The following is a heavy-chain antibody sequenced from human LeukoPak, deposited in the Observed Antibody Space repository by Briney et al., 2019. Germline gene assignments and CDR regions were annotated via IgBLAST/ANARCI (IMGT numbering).Heavy chain of an antibody. V-gene: IGHV3-30-3*01. D-gene: IGHD3-3*01. Sequence: SCKASGGTFSSYAMHWVRQAPGKGLEWVAVISYDGSNKYYADSVKGRFTISRDNSKNTLYVQMNSLRAEDTAVYYCARGSYDFWSGYYHWGQGTLVTVSS. J-gene: IGHJ5*02. CDR3: ARGSYDFWSGYYH. CDR2: ISYDGSNK. CDR1: GGTFSSYA.